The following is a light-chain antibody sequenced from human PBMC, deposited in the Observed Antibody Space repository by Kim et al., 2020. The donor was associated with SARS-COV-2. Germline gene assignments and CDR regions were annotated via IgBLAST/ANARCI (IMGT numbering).Light chain of an antibody. CDR3: QKYNSAPT. CDR2: AAS. CDR1: QGISYY. Sequence: DIQMTQSPSSLSASVGDRVTITCRASQGISYYLAWYQQKPGKVPKVLIYAASTLQSGVPSRFSGSGSGTDFTLTISSLQPEDVATYYCQKYNSAPTFGQGTKVDIK. J-gene: IGKJ1*01. V-gene: IGKV1-27*01.